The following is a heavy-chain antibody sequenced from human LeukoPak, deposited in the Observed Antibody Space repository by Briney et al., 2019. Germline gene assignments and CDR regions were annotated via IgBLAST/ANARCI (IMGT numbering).Heavy chain of an antibody. Sequence: GGSLRLSCAASGFTFSSYSMNWVRQAPGKGLEWVSRINNDGSDMSYADSVKGRFTISRDNAKNTLYLQMNSLRVEDTAVYYCARVFHLIDHWGQGTLVTVSS. CDR2: INNDGSDM. CDR3: ARVFHLIDH. J-gene: IGHJ4*02. CDR1: GFTFSSYS. V-gene: IGHV3-74*01.